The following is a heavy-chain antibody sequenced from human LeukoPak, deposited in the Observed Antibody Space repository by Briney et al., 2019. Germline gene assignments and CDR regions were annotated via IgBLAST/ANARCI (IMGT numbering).Heavy chain of an antibody. J-gene: IGHJ5*02. CDR3: ARGDYYDSSGYYRDNWFDP. Sequence: SETLSLTCAVYGGSFSGYYWSWIRQPPGKGLEWIGEINHSGSTNYNPSLKSRVTISVDTSKNQFSLKLSSVTAADTAVYYCARGDYYDSSGYYRDNWFDPWGQGTLVTVSS. D-gene: IGHD3-22*01. V-gene: IGHV4-34*01. CDR2: INHSGST. CDR1: GGSFSGYY.